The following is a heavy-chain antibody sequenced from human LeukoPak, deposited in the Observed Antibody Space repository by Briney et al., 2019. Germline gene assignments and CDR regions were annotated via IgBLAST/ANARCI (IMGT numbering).Heavy chain of an antibody. Sequence: KPSETLSLTCTVSGGSISTYYWNWIRQPPGKGLEWIGYIYYTGSTKYNPSIESRVTISVDTSKNQFSLNLSSVTAADTAVYYCARRVMVTATSNDAFDIWGQGTMVTVSS. CDR3: ARRVMVTATSNDAFDI. D-gene: IGHD2-21*02. V-gene: IGHV4-59*08. J-gene: IGHJ3*02. CDR2: IYYTGST. CDR1: GGSISTYY.